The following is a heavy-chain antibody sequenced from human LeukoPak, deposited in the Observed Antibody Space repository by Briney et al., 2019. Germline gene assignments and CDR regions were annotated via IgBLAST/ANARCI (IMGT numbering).Heavy chain of an antibody. Sequence: PGGSLRLSCAASGFTFSSYCMHWVRQAPGKGLEWVAGISNDGSNKNYADSVKGRFTISRDKAKNTLDLQMNSLRAEDTAVSYCARGAASMVEVATMKSFDYWGQGTLVTVSS. J-gene: IGHJ4*02. V-gene: IGHV3-30*04. CDR3: ARGAASMVEVATMKSFDY. D-gene: IGHD5-24*01. CDR2: ISNDGSNK. CDR1: GFTFSSYC.